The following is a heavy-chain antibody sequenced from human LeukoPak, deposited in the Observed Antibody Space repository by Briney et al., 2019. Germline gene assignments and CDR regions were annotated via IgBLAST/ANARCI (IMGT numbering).Heavy chain of an antibody. V-gene: IGHV3-74*01. CDR3: ARESFFAFQI. D-gene: IGHD3-3*01. Sequence: GGSLRLSCAASGFTFGSYWMQWVRQAPGKGLVWVSRINSDGSTTSYADSVKGRFTISRDNAKNTLYLQMNSLRAEDTAVYYCARESFFAFQIWGQGTRVTVSS. CDR2: INSDGSTT. CDR1: GFTFGSYW. J-gene: IGHJ3*02.